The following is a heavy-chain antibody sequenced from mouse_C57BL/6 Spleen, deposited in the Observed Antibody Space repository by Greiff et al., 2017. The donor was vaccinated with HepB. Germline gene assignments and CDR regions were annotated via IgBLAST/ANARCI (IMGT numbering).Heavy chain of an antibody. CDR2: INPNYGTT. J-gene: IGHJ4*01. CDR1: GYSFTDYN. Sequence: VQLKQSGPELVKPGASVKISCKASGYSFTDYNMNWVKQSNGKSLEWIGVINPNYGTTSYNQKFKGKATLTVDQSSSTAYMQLNSLTSEDSAVYDCARRGGTDYYAMDYWGQGTSVTVSS. CDR3: ARRGGTDYYAMDY. V-gene: IGHV1-39*01. D-gene: IGHD4-1*01.